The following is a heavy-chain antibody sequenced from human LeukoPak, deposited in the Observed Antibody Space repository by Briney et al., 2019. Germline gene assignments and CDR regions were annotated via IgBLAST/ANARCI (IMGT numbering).Heavy chain of an antibody. CDR2: ISGSGDST. V-gene: IGHV3-23*01. D-gene: IGHD4-11*01. J-gene: IGHJ4*02. CDR3: AKALTVTTFNYFDF. CDR1: YA. Sequence: YAXXXVRQAPGKXLEWXXSISGSGDSTYYADSVKGRFTISRDNSKNTLYLQMNSLRAEDTAVYYCAKALTVTTFNYFDFWGQGTLVTVSS.